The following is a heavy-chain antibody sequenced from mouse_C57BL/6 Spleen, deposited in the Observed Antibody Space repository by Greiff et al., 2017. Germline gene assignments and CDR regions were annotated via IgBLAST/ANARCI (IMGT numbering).Heavy chain of an antibody. V-gene: IGHV5-17*01. Sequence: EVHLVESGGGLVKPGGSLKLSCAASGFTFSDYGMHWVRQAPEKGLEWVAYISSGSSTIYYADTVKGRFTISRDNAKNTLFLQMTSLRSEDTAMYYCARRDDYVWYFDVWGTGTTVTVSS. D-gene: IGHD2-4*01. CDR2: ISSGSSTI. CDR1: GFTFSDYG. J-gene: IGHJ1*03. CDR3: ARRDDYVWYFDV.